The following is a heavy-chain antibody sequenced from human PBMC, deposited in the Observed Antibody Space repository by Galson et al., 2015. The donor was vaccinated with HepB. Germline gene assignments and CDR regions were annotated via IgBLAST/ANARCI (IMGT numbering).Heavy chain of an antibody. J-gene: IGHJ3*02. D-gene: IGHD3-16*01. V-gene: IGHV6-1*01. CDR2: TYFRSRWRN. CDR1: GDSVSTTGGA. Sequence: CAISGDSVSTTGGAWNWIRQSPSRGLEWLGRTYFRSRWRNDYAPSMKSRVTIDPDTAKNQFSLQLNSVTPEDTAVYYCTNERNSYASFDIWGLGTMVPASS. CDR3: TNERNSYASFDI.